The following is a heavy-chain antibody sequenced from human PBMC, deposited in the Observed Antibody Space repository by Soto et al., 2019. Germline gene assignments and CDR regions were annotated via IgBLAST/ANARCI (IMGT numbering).Heavy chain of an antibody. CDR3: AKEIVVVPAAIMGWFDP. CDR2: IYHSGST. Sequence: SETLSLTCTVSGYSISSGYYWGWIRQPPGKGLEWIGSIYHSGSTYYNPSLKSRVTISVDTSKNQFSLKLSSVTAADTAVYYCAKEIVVVPAAIMGWFDPWGQGTLVTVSS. V-gene: IGHV4-38-2*02. J-gene: IGHJ5*02. CDR1: GYSISSGYY. D-gene: IGHD2-2*01.